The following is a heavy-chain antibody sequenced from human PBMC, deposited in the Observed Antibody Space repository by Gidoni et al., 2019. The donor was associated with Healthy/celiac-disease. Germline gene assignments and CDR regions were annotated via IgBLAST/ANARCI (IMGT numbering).Heavy chain of an antibody. V-gene: IGHV4-59*01. CDR1: GGSLRSYY. CDR2: IYYSGST. CDR3: ARDLNPLSAFDI. Sequence: QVQLQESGPGLVKPSETLSLPCTVSGGSLRSYYWSWIRQPPGKGLEWIGYIYYSGSTNYNPSLKSRVTISVDTSKNQFSLKLSSVTAADTAVYYCARDLNPLSAFDIWGQGTMVTVSS. J-gene: IGHJ3*02.